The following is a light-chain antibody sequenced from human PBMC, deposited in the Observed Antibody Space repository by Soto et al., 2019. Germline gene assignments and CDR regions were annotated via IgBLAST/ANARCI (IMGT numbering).Light chain of an antibody. CDR3: QQYNNWPPLT. J-gene: IGKJ4*01. V-gene: IGKV3-15*01. CDR2: GAS. Sequence: IVLTQSPDTLSLSPWERATLSCRASQSLSTYLAWYQQKPGQAPRLLIYGASTRATGIPARFSGSGSGTEFTLTISSLQSEDFAVYYCQQYNNWPPLTFGGGTKVDIK. CDR1: QSLSTY.